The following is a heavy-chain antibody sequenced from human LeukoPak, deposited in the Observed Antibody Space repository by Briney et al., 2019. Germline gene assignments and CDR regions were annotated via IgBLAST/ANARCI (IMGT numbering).Heavy chain of an antibody. Sequence: GGSLRLSCAASGFTFSNYAMSWVRQAPGKGLEWVSTISNTGSDTYYADSVKGRFTISRDNSENTLYLQMNNLRAEDTAIHYCAKVPYSDYGSGRPPFMDVWGQGTTVAISS. D-gene: IGHD3-10*01. V-gene: IGHV3-23*01. CDR3: AKVPYSDYGSGRPPFMDV. CDR2: ISNTGSDT. J-gene: IGHJ6*02. CDR1: GFTFSNYA.